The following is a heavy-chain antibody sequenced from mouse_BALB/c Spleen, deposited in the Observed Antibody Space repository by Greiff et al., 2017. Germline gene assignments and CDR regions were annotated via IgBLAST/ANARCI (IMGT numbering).Heavy chain of an antibody. CDR1: GFSLTSYG. Sequence: VKLMESGPGLVQPSQSLSITCTVSGFSLTSYGVHWVRQSPGKGLEWLGVIWSGGSTDYNAAFISRLSISKDNSKSQVFFKMNSLQANDTAIYYCARGEVRDPYAMDYWGQGTSVTVSS. V-gene: IGHV2-2*02. J-gene: IGHJ4*01. CDR3: ARGEVRDPYAMDY. D-gene: IGHD2-14*01. CDR2: IWSGGST.